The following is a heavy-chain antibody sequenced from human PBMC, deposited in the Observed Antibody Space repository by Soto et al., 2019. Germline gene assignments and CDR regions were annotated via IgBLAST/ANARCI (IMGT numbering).Heavy chain of an antibody. J-gene: IGHJ5*02. CDR2: INHGGST. CDR3: TMTDIVTTNWFDP. CDR1: GESFIGYY. Sequence: VHLQQWGAGLLTPSETLSLTCAVYGESFIGYYWTWIRQSPGKGLEWIGEINHGGSTNYNPSLKSRVTISIDTSKHRLAPKLTSVTAADTSVYYWTMTDIVTTNWFDPWGQGTLVTVSS. D-gene: IGHD5-12*01. V-gene: IGHV4-34*01.